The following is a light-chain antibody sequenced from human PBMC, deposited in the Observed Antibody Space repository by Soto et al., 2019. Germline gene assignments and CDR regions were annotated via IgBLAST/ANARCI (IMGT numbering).Light chain of an antibody. J-gene: IGKJ5*01. CDR3: QQRSNWPPIT. Sequence: EIVLTQSPVTLSLSPGERATLSCRASQSVSSRVAWYQQKPGQAPRLLISGASTRATGIPARFSGSGSGTDFTLTISSLEPEDFAVYYCQQRSNWPPITFGQGTRLEIK. CDR1: QSVSSR. CDR2: GAS. V-gene: IGKV3-11*01.